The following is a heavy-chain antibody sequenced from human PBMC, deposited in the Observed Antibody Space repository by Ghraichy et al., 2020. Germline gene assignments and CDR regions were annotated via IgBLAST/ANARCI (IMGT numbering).Heavy chain of an antibody. J-gene: IGHJ4*02. CDR2: ISSSSSTI. D-gene: IGHD2-8*01. CDR3: VRDLMVYAIFDY. Sequence: GGSLRLSCAASGFTFSSSSMNWVRQSPGKGLEWVSYISSSSSTIYYADSVKGRFTISRDNAKNSLYLQMNSLRDEDTAVYYCVRDLMVYAIFDYWGQGTLVTVSS. CDR1: GFTFSSSS. V-gene: IGHV3-48*02.